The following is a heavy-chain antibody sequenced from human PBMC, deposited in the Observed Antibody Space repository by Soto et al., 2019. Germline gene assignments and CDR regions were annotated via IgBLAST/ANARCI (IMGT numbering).Heavy chain of an antibody. CDR1: GGSITSSY. J-gene: IGHJ4*02. V-gene: IGHV4-59*08. CDR2: IYDTGISGYTPST. Sequence: SETLSLTCTVSGGSITSSYWSWIRRPPGKGLEWIAYIYDTGISGYTPSTSYNPSLKSRVTMSVDTSKSQFSLKLTSVTAADTGVYYCSRRGVAAGGTVLDHWGQGTLVTVSS. CDR3: SRRGVAAGGTVLDH. D-gene: IGHD1-1*01.